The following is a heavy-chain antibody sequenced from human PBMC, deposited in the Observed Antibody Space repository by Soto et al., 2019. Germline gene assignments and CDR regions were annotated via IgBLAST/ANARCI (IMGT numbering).Heavy chain of an antibody. D-gene: IGHD6-19*01. CDR2: INAGNGNT. V-gene: IGHV1-3*01. CDR3: ARAVAVAADFDY. J-gene: IGHJ4*02. Sequence: GASVRLSCTESGYRFTSYAMNWVRQAPGQRLEWMGWINAGNGNTKYSQKFQGRVTITRDTSASTAYMELSSLRSEDTAVYYCARAVAVAADFDYWGQGTLVTVSS. CDR1: GYRFTSYA.